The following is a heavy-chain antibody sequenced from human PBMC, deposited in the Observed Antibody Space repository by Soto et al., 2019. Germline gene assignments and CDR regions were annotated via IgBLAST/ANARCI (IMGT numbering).Heavy chain of an antibody. CDR2: IYYSGST. CDR1: GGSISSYH. Sequence: ETLSRTYDVSGGSISSYHWSWIRQHPGKGLEWIGYIYYSGSTNYNPSLKSRVTISVDTSKNQFSLKLSSVTAADTAVYYCARYDYGDFRDAFDIWGQGTMDTVSS. D-gene: IGHD4-17*01. V-gene: IGHV4-59*01. CDR3: ARYDYGDFRDAFDI. J-gene: IGHJ3*02.